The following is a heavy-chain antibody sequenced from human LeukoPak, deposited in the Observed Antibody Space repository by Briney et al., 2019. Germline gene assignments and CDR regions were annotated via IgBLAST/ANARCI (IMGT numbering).Heavy chain of an antibody. CDR1: GGSINSDNYY. CDR3: ARDMVRGVPRY. Sequence: SQTLSLTCTISGGSINSDNYYWRWIRQPAGKGLEWIGRIYRSGTTNYNPSLKSRLTMSVDSSKNQFSLKLNSVAAADTAVYYCARDMVRGVPRYWGQGTLVTVSS. J-gene: IGHJ4*02. D-gene: IGHD3-10*01. CDR2: IYRSGTT. V-gene: IGHV4-61*02.